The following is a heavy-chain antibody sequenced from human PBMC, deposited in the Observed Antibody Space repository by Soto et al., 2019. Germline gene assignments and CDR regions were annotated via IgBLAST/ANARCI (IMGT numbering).Heavy chain of an antibody. V-gene: IGHV4-31*03. CDR3: ARPSSHSSLGYVY. CDR1: GGSISSGGYY. Sequence: SETLSLTCTVSGGSISSGGYYWSWIRQHPGKGLEWIGYIYYSGSTYYNPSLKSRVTISVDTSKNQFSLKLSSGTAADTAVYYCARPSSHSSLGYVYWGQGTLVTVSS. CDR2: IYYSGST. J-gene: IGHJ4*02. D-gene: IGHD6-6*01.